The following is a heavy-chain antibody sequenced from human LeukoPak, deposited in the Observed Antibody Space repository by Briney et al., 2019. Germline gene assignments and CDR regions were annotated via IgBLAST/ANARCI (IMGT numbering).Heavy chain of an antibody. Sequence: GGSLRLSCAASGFIFSDYYMTWIRQAPGKGLDWISYISGDSSNTIYADSVRGRFTVSRDNAKNSPYLQMNSLRAEDTAIYYCARLHSIAAAGTYDYWGQGTLVTASS. D-gene: IGHD6-13*01. J-gene: IGHJ4*02. CDR1: GFIFSDYY. V-gene: IGHV3-11*06. CDR2: ISGDSSNT. CDR3: ARLHSIAAAGTYDY.